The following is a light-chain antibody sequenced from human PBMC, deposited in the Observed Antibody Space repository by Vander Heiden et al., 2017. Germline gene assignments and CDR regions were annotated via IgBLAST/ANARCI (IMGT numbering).Light chain of an antibody. V-gene: IGKV1-5*01. CDR2: DAS. CDR1: ENIVRW. Sequence: DIQVTQSPSTLSASVGDTVTITCRASENIVRWLAWYQQKPVKAPKLLIYDASSLERGVPSTFTASGFGTEFTLTISSLEPDDFATYYCQQYNCYFKTFGQGTKMELK. CDR3: QQYNCYFKT. J-gene: IGKJ2*01.